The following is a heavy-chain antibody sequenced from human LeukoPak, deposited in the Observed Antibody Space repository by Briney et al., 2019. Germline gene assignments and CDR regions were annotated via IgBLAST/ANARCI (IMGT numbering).Heavy chain of an antibody. Sequence: ASVKVSCKASGYTFTSYAMHWVRQAPGQRLEWMGWISAYNGNTNYAQKLQGRVTMTTDTSTSTAYMELRSLRSDDTAVYYCARDRYSSSWYLDDYWGQGTLVTVSS. CDR2: ISAYNGNT. V-gene: IGHV1-18*01. D-gene: IGHD6-13*01. CDR3: ARDRYSSSWYLDDY. CDR1: GYTFTSYA. J-gene: IGHJ4*02.